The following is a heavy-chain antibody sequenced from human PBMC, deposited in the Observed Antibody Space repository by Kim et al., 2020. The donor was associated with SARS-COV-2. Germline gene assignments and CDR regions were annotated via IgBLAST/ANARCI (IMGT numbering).Heavy chain of an antibody. CDR2: ISAYNGNT. Sequence: ASVKVSCKASGYTFTSYGISWVRQAPGQGLEWMGWISAYNGNTNYAQKLQGRVTMTTDTSTSTAYMELRSLRSDDTAVYYCARGSPKYSSSWYVYWGQGTLVPVSS. CDR3: ARGSPKYSSSWYVY. V-gene: IGHV1-18*04. D-gene: IGHD6-13*01. CDR1: GYTFTSYG. J-gene: IGHJ4*02.